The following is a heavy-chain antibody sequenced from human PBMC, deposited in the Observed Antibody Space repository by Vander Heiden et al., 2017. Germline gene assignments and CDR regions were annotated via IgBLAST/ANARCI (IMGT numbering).Heavy chain of an antibody. J-gene: IGHJ6*02. CDR1: GGSISRSISS. D-gene: IGHD3-9*01. CDR2: IYYSGST. Sequence: QLQLQESGPGLVKPSETLSLTCTVPGGSISRSISSWAWFRQPPGKGLEWIGSIYYSGSTYYNPSLKSRVTISVDTSKNQFSLKLSSVTAADTAVYYCASAYYDILTGYYYGMDVWGQGNTVTVSS. CDR3: ASAYYDILTGYYYGMDV. V-gene: IGHV4-39*01.